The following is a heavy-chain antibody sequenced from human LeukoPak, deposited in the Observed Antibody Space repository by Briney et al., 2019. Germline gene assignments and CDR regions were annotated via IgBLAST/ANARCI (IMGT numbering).Heavy chain of an antibody. CDR3: ARGVSDYYDSSGYQNYFDY. CDR1: GGSFSGYY. V-gene: IGHV4-34*01. D-gene: IGHD3-22*01. Sequence: SETLSLTCAVYGGSFSGYYWSWIRQPPGKGLEWIGEINHSGSTNYNPSLKSRVTISVDTSKNQFSLKLSSVTAADTAVYYCARGVSDYYDSSGYQNYFDYRGQGTLVTVSS. J-gene: IGHJ4*02. CDR2: INHSGST.